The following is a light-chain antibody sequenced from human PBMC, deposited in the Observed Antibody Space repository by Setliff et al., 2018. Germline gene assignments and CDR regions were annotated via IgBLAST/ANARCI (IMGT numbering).Light chain of an antibody. Sequence: IQLTQSPSSLSASVGDRVTISCRASQGIASGLAWYQQKPGRAPQVLISDASNLESGVPSRFSGSGSGTDFTLTISGLQSEDFATYYCQQFKSYPLVFGGGTKV. CDR2: DAS. V-gene: IGKV1-13*02. CDR3: QQFKSYPLV. J-gene: IGKJ4*01. CDR1: QGIASG.